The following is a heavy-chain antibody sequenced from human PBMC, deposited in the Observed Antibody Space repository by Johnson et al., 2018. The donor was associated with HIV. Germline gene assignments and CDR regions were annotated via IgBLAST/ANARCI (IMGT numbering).Heavy chain of an antibody. V-gene: IGHV3-30*02. D-gene: IGHD6-6*01. CDR3: ARDTSIAAARVFDI. J-gene: IGHJ3*02. Sequence: QVQLVASGGAVVQPGGSLRLSCAASGFTLSSYGMHWVRQAPGKGLEWVAFIRYDGSNKYYADSVKGRFTISRDNSKNTLYLQMNSLRAEDTAVYYCARDTSIAAARVFDIWGQGTMVTVSS. CDR1: GFTLSSYG. CDR2: IRYDGSNK.